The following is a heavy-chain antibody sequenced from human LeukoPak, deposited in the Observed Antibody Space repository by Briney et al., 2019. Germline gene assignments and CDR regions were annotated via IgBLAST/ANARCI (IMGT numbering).Heavy chain of an antibody. CDR2: ISGSGGST. J-gene: IGHJ4*02. V-gene: IGHV3-23*01. D-gene: IGHD1-26*01. CDR1: GFTFNNSA. Sequence: GGSLRLSCGASGFTFNNSAMTWVRQAPGKGLEWVSAISGSGGSTYYADSVKGRFTISRDNSKNTLYLQMNSLRPEDTAVYYCAKEGDDDYLDYWGQGTLVTVSS. CDR3: AKEGDDDYLDY.